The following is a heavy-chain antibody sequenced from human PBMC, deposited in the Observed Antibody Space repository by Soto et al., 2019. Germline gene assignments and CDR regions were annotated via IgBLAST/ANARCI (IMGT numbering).Heavy chain of an antibody. Sequence: ASVKVSCKASGYTFTRYGISWVRQAPGQGLEWMGWISGYNGDTNYAREFQGRVSMTIDTSTTTAYMELRSLTSDDTAVYYCAKNGQPPYYYYGMDVWGQGTKVTVSS. CDR3: AKNGQPPYYYYGMDV. CDR1: GYTFTRYG. D-gene: IGHD2-8*01. J-gene: IGHJ6*02. V-gene: IGHV1-18*01. CDR2: ISGYNGDT.